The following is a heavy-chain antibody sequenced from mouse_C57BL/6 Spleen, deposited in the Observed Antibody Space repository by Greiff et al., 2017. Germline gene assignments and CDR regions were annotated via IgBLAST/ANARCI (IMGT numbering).Heavy chain of an antibody. J-gene: IGHJ4*01. Sequence: QVQLQQSGPELVKPGASVKISCKASGYAFSSSWMNWVKQRPGKGLEWIGRIYPGDGDTNYNGKFKGKATLTADKSSSTAYMQLSSLTSEDSAVYFCARESDYYGSGGDYWGQGTSVTVSS. CDR2: IYPGDGDT. CDR3: ARESDYYGSGGDY. CDR1: GYAFSSSW. D-gene: IGHD1-1*01. V-gene: IGHV1-82*01.